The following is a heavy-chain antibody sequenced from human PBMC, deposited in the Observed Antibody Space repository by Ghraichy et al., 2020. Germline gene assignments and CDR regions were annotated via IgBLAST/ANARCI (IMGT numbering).Heavy chain of an antibody. V-gene: IGHV3-53*01. CDR2: IYSGGST. CDR3: ASTRGSGASLFDY. D-gene: IGHD3-16*01. CDR1: GFTFSDFY. Sequence: LSLTCAASGFTFSDFYVDWVRQAPGKGLEWVSVIYSGGSTYYADSVEGRFTISRDNSKNTVYLQMNSLRAEDTAVYYCASTRGSGASLFDYWGQGTLVTVSS. J-gene: IGHJ4*02.